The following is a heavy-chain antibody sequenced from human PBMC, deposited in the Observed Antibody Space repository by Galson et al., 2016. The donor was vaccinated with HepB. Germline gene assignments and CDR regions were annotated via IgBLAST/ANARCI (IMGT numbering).Heavy chain of an antibody. J-gene: IGHJ4*02. CDR2: ISGSGANT. CDR1: GFTFSSYA. D-gene: IGHD6-13*01. Sequence: SLRLSCAASGFTFSSYAMTWVRQAPGKGLEWVSGISGSGANTYYANAVKGRFTISRDNSYNTLYLQVNSLRAEDTALYFCAHYSNSWAPFDYWGQGSLVTVSS. V-gene: IGHV3-23*01. CDR3: AHYSNSWAPFDY.